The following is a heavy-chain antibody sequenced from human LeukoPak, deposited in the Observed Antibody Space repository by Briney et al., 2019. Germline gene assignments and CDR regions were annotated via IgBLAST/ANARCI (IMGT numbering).Heavy chain of an antibody. CDR1: GFTFSNYG. CDR2: ISSSSDAM. V-gene: IGHV3-48*04. D-gene: IGHD4-23*01. CDR3: ARDYGGSSPFDY. J-gene: IGHJ4*02. Sequence: GGSLRLSCAASGFTFSNYGINWVRQTPGKGLEWVSYISSSSDAMHYADSVRGRFTISRDNAKNSLYLQMSSLRAEDTAVYHCARDYGGSSPFDYWGQGTLVTVSS.